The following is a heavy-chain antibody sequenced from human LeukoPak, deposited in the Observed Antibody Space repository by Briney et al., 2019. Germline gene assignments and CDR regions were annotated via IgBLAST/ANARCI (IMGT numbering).Heavy chain of an antibody. Sequence: SETLSLTCTASGGSISSYYRCWIRQPAGKGLEWIGHIYTSGSTNYNPSLKSRVTMSVDTSKNQFSLKLSSVTAADTAVYYCARAESGYSSSWSDYYYYMDVWGKGTTVTVSS. CDR3: ARAESGYSSSWSDYYYYMDV. J-gene: IGHJ6*03. CDR2: IYTSGST. CDR1: GGSISSYY. V-gene: IGHV4-4*07. D-gene: IGHD6-13*01.